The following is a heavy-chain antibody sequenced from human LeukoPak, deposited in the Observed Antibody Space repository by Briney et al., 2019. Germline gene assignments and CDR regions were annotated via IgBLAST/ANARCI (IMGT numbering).Heavy chain of an antibody. CDR3: ARARDGYNRNTYYFDY. CDR2: ISAYNGNT. J-gene: IGHJ4*02. Sequence: ASVKVSCKASGYTFTSYGISWVRQAPGQGLEWMGWISAYNGNTNYAQKFQGRVTITADESTSTAYMELSSLRSEDTAVYYCARARDGYNRNTYYFDYWGQGTLVTVSS. CDR1: GYTFTSYG. D-gene: IGHD5-24*01. V-gene: IGHV1-18*01.